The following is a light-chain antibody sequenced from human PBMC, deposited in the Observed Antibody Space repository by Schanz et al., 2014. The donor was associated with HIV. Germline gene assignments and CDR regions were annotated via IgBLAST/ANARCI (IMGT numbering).Light chain of an antibody. Sequence: QSVLTQPPSGRGSAGQSVRRRGKGSSSDEAEENTASWYQQHPGKAPKLMIYEVTKRPSGVPDRFSGSKSGNTASLTVSGLQAEDEADYYCAAWDLPLLGPRVFGGGTKLTVL. V-gene: IGLV2-8*01. J-gene: IGLJ3*02. CDR1: SSDEAEENT. CDR2: EVT. CDR3: AAWDLPLLGPRV.